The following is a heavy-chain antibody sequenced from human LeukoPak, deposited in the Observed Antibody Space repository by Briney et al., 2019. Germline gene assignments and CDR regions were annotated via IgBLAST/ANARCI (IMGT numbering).Heavy chain of an antibody. CDR2: ISYDGSNK. Sequence: PGRSLRLSCAASGFTFSSYVMHWVRQAPGKGLEWVAVISYDGSNKYYADSVKGRFTISRDNSKNTLYLQMNSLRAEDTAVYYCARDLASGYGYGWLDYWGQGTLVTVSS. CDR1: GFTFSSYV. CDR3: ARDLASGYGYGWLDY. V-gene: IGHV3-30-3*01. D-gene: IGHD5-18*01. J-gene: IGHJ4*02.